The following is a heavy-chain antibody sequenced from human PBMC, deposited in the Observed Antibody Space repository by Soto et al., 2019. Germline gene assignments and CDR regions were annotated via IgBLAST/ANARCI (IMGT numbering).Heavy chain of an antibody. CDR3: ASPYTSSFAFDI. V-gene: IGHV1-69*06. CDR1: GGTLSIYG. CDR2: TIPIFGTP. J-gene: IGHJ3*02. Sequence: QVQLVQSGAEVKKPGSSVKVSCKASGGTLSIYGSSWVRQAPGQGLEWMGGTIPIFGTPNYAQKFQGRVTITADKSTSTAYMELSSLRYEDTAVYYCASPYTSSFAFDIWGQGTVVTVSS. D-gene: IGHD6-6*01.